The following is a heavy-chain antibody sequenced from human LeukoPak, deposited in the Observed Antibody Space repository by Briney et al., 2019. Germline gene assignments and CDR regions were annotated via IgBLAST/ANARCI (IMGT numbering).Heavy chain of an antibody. V-gene: IGHV3-7*01. CDR2: IEQDGSEK. D-gene: IGHD2-2*01. CDR3: ARDIVVPTSSYYYYYGMDV. CDR1: GFTFSSYW. J-gene: IGHJ6*02. Sequence: PGGSLRLSCAASGFTFSSYWMSWVRQAPGKGLEWVANIEQDGSEKYYVDSVKGRFTISRDNAKNSLYLQMNSLRAEDTAVYYCARDIVVPTSSYYYYYGMDVWGQGTTVTVSS.